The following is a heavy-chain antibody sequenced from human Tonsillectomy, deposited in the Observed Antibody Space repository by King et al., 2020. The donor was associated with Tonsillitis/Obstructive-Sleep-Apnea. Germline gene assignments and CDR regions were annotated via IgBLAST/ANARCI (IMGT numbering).Heavy chain of an antibody. CDR2: IRSKANNYAT. V-gene: IGHV3-73*01. CDR3: PTTESSERA. D-gene: IGHD6-25*01. Sequence: VQLVESGGGLVQPGGSLKLSCAASGFTFSDSALHWVRQASGKGLEWVGRIRSKANNYATAYAASLKGRFTISRDDSKNRATAYLQMNSLKTEDTAVYYCPTTESSERAWGQRTLVTVSS. CDR1: GFTFSDSA. J-gene: IGHJ4*02.